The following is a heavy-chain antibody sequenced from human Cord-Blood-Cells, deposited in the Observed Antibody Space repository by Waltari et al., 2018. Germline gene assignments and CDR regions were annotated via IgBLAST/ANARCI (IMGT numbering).Heavy chain of an antibody. Sequence: QVQLVQSGAEVKKPGSSVMVSCKASGGPFSSYAIRWVRQAPGQGLEWMGGIIPIFGTANYAQKFQGRVTITADESTSTAYMELSSLRSEDTAVYYCAREENYDYVWGSSYFDYWGQGTLVTVSS. CDR1: GGPFSSYA. CDR2: IIPIFGTA. CDR3: AREENYDYVWGSSYFDY. V-gene: IGHV1-69*12. J-gene: IGHJ4*02. D-gene: IGHD3-16*01.